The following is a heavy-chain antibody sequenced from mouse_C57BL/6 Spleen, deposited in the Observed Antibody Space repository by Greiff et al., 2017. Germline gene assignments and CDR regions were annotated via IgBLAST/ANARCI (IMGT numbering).Heavy chain of an antibody. CDR1: GYTFTSYW. D-gene: IGHD1-1*01. CDR3: AGDYYGSRERPWFAY. J-gene: IGHJ3*01. Sequence: QVQLQQPGTELVKPGASVKLSCKASGYTFTSYWMHWVKQRPGQGLEWIGNINPSNGGTNYNEKFKSKATLTVDKSSSTAYRQLSSLTSEDSAVYYCAGDYYGSRERPWFAYWGQGTLVTVSA. V-gene: IGHV1-53*01. CDR2: INPSNGGT.